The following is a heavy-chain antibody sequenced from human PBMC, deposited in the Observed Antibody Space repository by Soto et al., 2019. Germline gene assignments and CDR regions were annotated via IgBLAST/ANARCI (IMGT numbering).Heavy chain of an antibody. CDR3: AVCYSRRAYYGMDV. CDR1: GGTFSSYA. J-gene: IGHJ6*02. V-gene: IGHV1-69*12. D-gene: IGHD2-15*01. Sequence: QVQLVQSGAEVKKPGSSVKVSCKASGGTFSSYAISWVRQAPGQGLEWMGGIIPIFGTANYAQKSQGRVTITADETRSTAYMGLSSLRYEDTAVYYWAVCYSRRAYYGMDVWGQGTTVPVSS. CDR2: IIPIFGTA.